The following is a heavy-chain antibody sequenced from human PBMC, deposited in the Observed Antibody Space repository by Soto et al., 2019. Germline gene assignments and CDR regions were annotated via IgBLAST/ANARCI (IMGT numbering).Heavy chain of an antibody. CDR3: ARVGDGYDVFDI. D-gene: IGHD3-16*01. V-gene: IGHV3-74*01. Sequence: GGTMRLSCAASGFTLSRNWMHWVRQDPGKGLVWVSRINSDGSSINYAESVKGGFTISRENGKNTLYLQMNSLRAEDSSVYYCARVGDGYDVFDIWGQGTLVTVSS. J-gene: IGHJ3*02. CDR2: INSDGSSI. CDR1: GFTLSRNW.